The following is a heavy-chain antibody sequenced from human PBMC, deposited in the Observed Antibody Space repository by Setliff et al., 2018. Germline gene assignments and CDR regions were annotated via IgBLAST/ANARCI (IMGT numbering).Heavy chain of an antibody. CDR2: ISSSSSSI. CDR1: GFTFSSYS. D-gene: IGHD5-18*01. CDR3: ARGDRWGYSYGPYYYGMDV. Sequence: AGGSLRLSCAASGFTFSSYSMNWVRQAPGKGLEWVSYISSSSSSIYYADSVKGRFTISRDNAKNSLYLQMNSLRAEDTAVYYCARGDRWGYSYGPYYYGMDVWGQGTTVTVSS. V-gene: IGHV3-48*01. J-gene: IGHJ6*02.